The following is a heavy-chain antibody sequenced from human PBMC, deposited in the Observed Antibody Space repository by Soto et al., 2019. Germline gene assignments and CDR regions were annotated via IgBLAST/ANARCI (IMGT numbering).Heavy chain of an antibody. CDR1: GFTFSSYA. CDR3: ARFCISTSCYLPTPAASDYYYYGMDV. V-gene: IGHV3-30-3*01. Sequence: PGGSQRLSCASSGFTFSSYAMHWVRQAPGKGLEWVAVISYDGSNKYYADSVKGRFTISRDNSKNTLYLQMNSLRAEDTAVYYCARFCISTSCYLPTPAASDYYYYGMDVWGQGTTVTVSS. CDR2: ISYDGSNK. D-gene: IGHD2-2*01. J-gene: IGHJ6*02.